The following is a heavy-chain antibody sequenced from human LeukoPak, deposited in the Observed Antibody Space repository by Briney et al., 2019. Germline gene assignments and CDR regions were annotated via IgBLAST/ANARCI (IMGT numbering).Heavy chain of an antibody. CDR2: IRSSGDRT. CDR3: AKLVHTNSPEVDY. D-gene: IGHD4-23*01. J-gene: IGHJ4*02. V-gene: IGHV3-23*01. Sequence: PGGSLRLSCAASGFTFSSYAMSWVRQAPGKGLEWVSAIRSSGDRTYYADSVKGRFTISRDNSKNTLYLQMNSLRAEDTAVYSCAKLVHTNSPEVDYWGQGTLVTVSS. CDR1: GFTFSSYA.